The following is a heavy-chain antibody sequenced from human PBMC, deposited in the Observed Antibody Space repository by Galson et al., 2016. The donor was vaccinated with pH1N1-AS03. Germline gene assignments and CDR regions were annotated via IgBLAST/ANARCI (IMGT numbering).Heavy chain of an antibody. J-gene: IGHJ3*02. CDR1: GFTFSSYS. D-gene: IGHD3-22*01. V-gene: IGHV3-21*01. CDR2: ISSSGNYK. CDR3: ARSRRPDYYDSSTYRPDAFDI. Sequence: SLRLSCAASGFTFSSYSMNWVRQAPGKGLEWVSSISSSGNYKYYSESLQGRFTVSRDNAMNSLYLQMNSLRAEDTALYYCARSRRPDYYDSSTYRPDAFDIWGQGTMVTVSS.